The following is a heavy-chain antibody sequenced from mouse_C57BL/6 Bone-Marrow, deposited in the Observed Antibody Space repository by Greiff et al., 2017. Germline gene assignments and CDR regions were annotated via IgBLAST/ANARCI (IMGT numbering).Heavy chain of an antibody. V-gene: IGHV5-4*01. CDR3: ARDRGYYGSDY. CDR1: GFTFSSYA. D-gene: IGHD1-1*01. CDR2: ISDGGSYT. J-gene: IGHJ2*01. Sequence: EVQGVESGGGLVKPGGSLKLSCAASGFTFSSYAMSWVRQTPEKRLEWVATISDGGSYTYYPDNVKGRFTISRDNAKNNLYLQMSHLKSEDTAMYYCARDRGYYGSDYWGQGTTLTVSS.